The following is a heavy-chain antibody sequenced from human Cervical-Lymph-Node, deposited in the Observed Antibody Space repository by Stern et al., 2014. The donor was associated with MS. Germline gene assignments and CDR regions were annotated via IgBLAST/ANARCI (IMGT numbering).Heavy chain of an antibody. CDR1: GYDFTTYW. CDR3: ARVYYENVIAGAFDI. Sequence: EVQLVESEAEVKKPGESLKISCEGSGYDFTTYWLAWGRQVPGKGLEWMGIIYPGDSDARYSPSFQGQVSISVDKSIDTAYLQWSSLKASDTAIYFCARVYYENVIAGAFDIWGQGTLVTVSA. CDR2: IYPGDSDA. J-gene: IGHJ3*02. D-gene: IGHD3-3*01. V-gene: IGHV5-51*03.